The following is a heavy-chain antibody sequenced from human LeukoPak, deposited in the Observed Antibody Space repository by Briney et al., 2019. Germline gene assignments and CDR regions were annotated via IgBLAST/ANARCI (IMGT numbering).Heavy chain of an antibody. CDR1: GFTFSSYA. V-gene: IGHV3-23*01. Sequence: GGSLRLSCAAPGFTFSSYAMSWVRQAPGKGLEWVSAISGSGGSTYYADSVKGRFTISRDNSKNTLYLQMNSLRAEDTAVYYCAKTGLRYFDWLFYYFDYWGQGTLVTVSS. CDR3: AKTGLRYFDWLFYYFDY. D-gene: IGHD3-9*01. CDR2: ISGSGGST. J-gene: IGHJ4*02.